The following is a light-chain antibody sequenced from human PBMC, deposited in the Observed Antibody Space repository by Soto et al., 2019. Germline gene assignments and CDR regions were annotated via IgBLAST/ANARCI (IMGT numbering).Light chain of an antibody. V-gene: IGLV1-44*01. CDR2: TNN. Sequence: QSVLTQPPSTSGTPGQRVTISCSGSSSNIGSNTVHWYQQIPGTAPKLLIYTNNQRSSGVSDRFSGSKSDTSASLGISGLQSEDEADYYCATWDNGLTGVVFGGGTKLTVL. CDR3: ATWDNGLTGVV. J-gene: IGLJ2*01. CDR1: SSNIGSNT.